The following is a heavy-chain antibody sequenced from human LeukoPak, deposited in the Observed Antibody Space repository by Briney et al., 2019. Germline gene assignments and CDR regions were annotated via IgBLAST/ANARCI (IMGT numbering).Heavy chain of an antibody. V-gene: IGHV1-46*01. J-gene: IGHJ4*02. CDR1: GYTFTSYY. D-gene: IGHD5-12*01. Sequence: ASVKVSCKASGYTFTSYYMHWVRQAPGQGLEWMGIINPGGGSSSSAQKFQGRVTMTRDTSTSTVYMALSRLRSEDTAVYYCATGGPSGYDFDYWGQGTLVTVSS. CDR3: ATGGPSGYDFDY. CDR2: INPGGGSS.